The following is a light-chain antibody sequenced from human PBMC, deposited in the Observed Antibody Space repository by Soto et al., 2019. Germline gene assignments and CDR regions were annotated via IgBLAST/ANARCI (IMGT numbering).Light chain of an antibody. V-gene: IGKV3-15*01. Sequence: EIVLAQSPPTLSVSPGERVTLSCRASQSVDINLAWYQQKPGQAPRLLIYGASTRATDMSGTFSGRGSGTEFTLTISNVRPEDFAVYYCQQYRSWPRTFGQGTKVDI. CDR2: GAS. J-gene: IGKJ1*01. CDR1: QSVDIN. CDR3: QQYRSWPRT.